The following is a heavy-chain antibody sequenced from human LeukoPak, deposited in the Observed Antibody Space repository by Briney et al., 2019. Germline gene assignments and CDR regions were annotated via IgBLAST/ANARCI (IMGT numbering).Heavy chain of an antibody. J-gene: IGHJ4*02. D-gene: IGHD4-17*01. CDR3: ARDRGVTTFGYFDY. Sequence: PSETLSLTCAVYGGSFSGYYWSWIRQPPGKGLEWIGEINHSGSTNYNPSLKSRVTISVDTSKNQFSLKLSSVTAADTAVYYCARDRGVTTFGYFDYWGQGTLVTASS. CDR2: INHSGST. CDR1: GGSFSGYY. V-gene: IGHV4-34*01.